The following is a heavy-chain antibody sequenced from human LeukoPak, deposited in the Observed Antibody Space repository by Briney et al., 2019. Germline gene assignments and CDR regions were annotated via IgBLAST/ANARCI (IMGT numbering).Heavy chain of an antibody. Sequence: GGSLRLSCVASGFSFNKYAMSWVRQSPGKGLEWVSATSGSGASSYYADSVKGRFTISRDNSRNTLYLQMNSLRAEDTALYYCAKDGGTYYYDSSGYSLDSWGQGTLVSVSS. CDR2: TSGSGASS. CDR3: AKDGGTYYYDSSGYSLDS. D-gene: IGHD3-22*01. CDR1: GFSFNKYA. V-gene: IGHV3-23*01. J-gene: IGHJ4*02.